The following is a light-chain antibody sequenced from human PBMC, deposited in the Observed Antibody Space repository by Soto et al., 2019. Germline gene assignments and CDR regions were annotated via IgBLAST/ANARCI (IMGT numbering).Light chain of an antibody. V-gene: IGKV1-9*01. J-gene: IGKJ5*01. CDR1: QGISSY. CDR3: QQFKSYPIT. CDR2: AAS. Sequence: DIQLTQSPSFLSASVGDRVTITCRASQGISSYLAWYQQKPGKAPKLLIYAASTFQSGVPSRFSGSGSGTEFTLTIRSLQPEDFATYYCQQFKSYPITFGQGTRLEIK.